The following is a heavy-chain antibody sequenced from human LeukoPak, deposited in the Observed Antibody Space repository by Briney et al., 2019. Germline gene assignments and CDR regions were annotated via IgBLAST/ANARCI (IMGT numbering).Heavy chain of an antibody. D-gene: IGHD6-19*01. V-gene: IGHV4-59*01. Sequence: SETLSLTCTVSGGSISSYYWSWIRQPPGKGLEWIGYIYYSGSTNYNPSLKSRVTISVDTSKNQFSLKLSSVTAADTAVYYCARVGQQWLEPGDYWGQGTLVTVSS. CDR2: IYYSGST. J-gene: IGHJ4*02. CDR3: ARVGQQWLEPGDY. CDR1: GGSISSYY.